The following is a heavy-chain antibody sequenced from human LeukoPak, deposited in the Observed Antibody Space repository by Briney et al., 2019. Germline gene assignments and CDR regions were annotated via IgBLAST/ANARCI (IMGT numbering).Heavy chain of an antibody. Sequence: PGGSLRLSCAASGFIFSSYWIYWVRQAPGKGLVWVSRINGDGSSTSYADSVKGRFTISSDNAKNTLYLQMNSLRAEDSAVYYCARESLLWFGEAPNRYMDVWGKGTTVTVSS. CDR3: ARESLLWFGEAPNRYMDV. D-gene: IGHD3-10*01. CDR1: GFIFSSYW. J-gene: IGHJ6*03. CDR2: INGDGSST. V-gene: IGHV3-74*01.